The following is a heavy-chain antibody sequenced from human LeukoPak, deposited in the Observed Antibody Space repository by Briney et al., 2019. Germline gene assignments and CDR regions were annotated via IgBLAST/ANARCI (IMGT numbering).Heavy chain of an antibody. CDR3: ANGRHYDSSGFLFDY. D-gene: IGHD3-22*01. J-gene: IGHJ4*02. CDR1: GYTLTELS. V-gene: IGHV1-24*01. Sequence: ASVKVSCKVSGYTLTELSMHWVRQSPGKGLEWMGGFDPEDGETTYAQKFQGRVTMTEDTSTDTAYMELSSLRSEDTAVYYCANGRHYDSSGFLFDYWGQGTLVTVSS. CDR2: FDPEDGET.